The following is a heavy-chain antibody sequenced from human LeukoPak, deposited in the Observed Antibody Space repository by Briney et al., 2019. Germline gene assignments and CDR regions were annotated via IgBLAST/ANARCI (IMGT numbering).Heavy chain of an antibody. J-gene: IGHJ4*02. CDR1: GYTFTGYY. CDR3: ARIHCSSTSCYFFDY. V-gene: IGHV1-2*02. CDR2: VNPNSGGT. Sequence: ASVKVSCTASGYTFTGYYMHWVRQAPGQGLEWVGWVNPNSGGTNYAQKFQGRVTMTRDTSISTAYMELSRLRSDDTAIYYCARIHCSSTSCYFFDYWGQGTLVTVSS. D-gene: IGHD2-2*01.